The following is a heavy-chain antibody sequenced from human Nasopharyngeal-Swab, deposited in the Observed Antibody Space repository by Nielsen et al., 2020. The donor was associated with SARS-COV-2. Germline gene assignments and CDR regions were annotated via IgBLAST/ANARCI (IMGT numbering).Heavy chain of an antibody. CDR2: ITFYSGTT. D-gene: IGHD4-17*01. J-gene: IGHJ4*02. CDR3: ASMGTTVTPGSDY. V-gene: IGHV1-18*01. Sequence: GATLRSYGITWVRQAPGQGLEWMGWITFYSGTTRYAQKFQGRVTLTKDTSTTSAYMELRSLRSDDTAVYYCASMGTTVTPGSDYWGQGTQVTVSS. CDR1: GATLRSYG.